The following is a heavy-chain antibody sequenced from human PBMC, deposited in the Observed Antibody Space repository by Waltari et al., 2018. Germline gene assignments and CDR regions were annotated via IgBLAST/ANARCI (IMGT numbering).Heavy chain of an antibody. CDR2: MSYDGSNK. Sequence: QVQLVESGGGVVQPGRSLRLSCAASGFTFSSYAMTWVRQAPGKGLEWVAVMSYDGSNKYYADSVKGRFTISRDNSKNTLFLHMNSLRADDTAVYYCTRGASGNYRGHSLDYWGQGTLVTVSP. D-gene: IGHD1-26*01. V-gene: IGHV3-30*01. CDR3: TRGASGNYRGHSLDY. CDR1: GFTFSSYA. J-gene: IGHJ4*02.